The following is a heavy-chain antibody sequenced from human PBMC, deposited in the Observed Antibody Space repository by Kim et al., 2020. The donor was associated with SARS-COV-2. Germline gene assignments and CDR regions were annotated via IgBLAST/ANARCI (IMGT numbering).Heavy chain of an antibody. Sequence: GGSLRLSCAASGLAFRGSYMSWVRQAPGKGLEWVSYIDRGGGVIYYASAVRGRITPSKDNANNLQYLKKNSLRADDTAVYFCARGDMELGVWGQGTTVTVSS. CDR3: ARGDMELGV. CDR2: IDRGGGVI. V-gene: IGHV3-11*01. J-gene: IGHJ6*02. D-gene: IGHD1-7*01. CDR1: GLAFRGSY.